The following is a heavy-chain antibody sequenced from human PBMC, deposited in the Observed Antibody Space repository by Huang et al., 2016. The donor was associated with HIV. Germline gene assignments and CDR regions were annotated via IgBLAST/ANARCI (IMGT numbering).Heavy chain of an antibody. CDR3: AKVAAGQPFHFYYYMDA. J-gene: IGHJ6*03. Sequence: QVNLVQSGAEVRKPGSSVNVSCKASGGTFKKYAISWVRQAPGQGLEWMGASSPLYGSAEYAEKFQDRVTLTADGSTNTAYLELDRLTSEDTAVYYCAKVAAGQPFHFYYYMDAWGDGTTVIVSS. V-gene: IGHV1-69*13. CDR1: GGTFKKYA. D-gene: IGHD3-3*02. CDR2: SSPLYGSA.